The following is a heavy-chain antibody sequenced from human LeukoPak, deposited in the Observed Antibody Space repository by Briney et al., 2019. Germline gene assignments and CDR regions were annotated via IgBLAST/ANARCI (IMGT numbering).Heavy chain of an antibody. CDR1: GFAFSSSE. CDR3: ARDSYWYGMDV. CDR2: IDISGFTI. V-gene: IGHV3-48*03. Sequence: GGSLRLSCAASGFAFSSSEMNWVRQAPGKGLEWVSYIDISGFTIYYAYSVKGRFTISRDNAKNSLYLQMNSLRVEDTAVYYCARDSYWYGMDVWGQGTTVTVSS. J-gene: IGHJ6*02. D-gene: IGHD2-21*01.